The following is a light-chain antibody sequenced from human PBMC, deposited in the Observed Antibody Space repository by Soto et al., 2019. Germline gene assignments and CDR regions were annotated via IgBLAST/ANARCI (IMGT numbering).Light chain of an antibody. CDR1: QSIGTW. V-gene: IGKV1-5*03. Sequence: DIQMTQSPSTLSASLGDRVTITCRASQSIGTWLAWYQQKPGKAPNLLIYKASNLQSGVPSRFSGGGSGTEFTLTINSLQPDDFATYYYQQYDSYSRTFGQGTKVEIK. J-gene: IGKJ1*01. CDR3: QQYDSYSRT. CDR2: KAS.